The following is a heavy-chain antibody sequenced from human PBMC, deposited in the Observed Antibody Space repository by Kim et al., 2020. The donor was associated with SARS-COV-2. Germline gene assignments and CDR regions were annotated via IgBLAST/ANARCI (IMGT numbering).Heavy chain of an antibody. Sequence: SVKVSCKASGGTFSSYAISWVRQAPGQGLEWMGGIIPIFGTANYAQKFQGRVTITADESTSTAYMELSSLRSEDTAVYYCARGEYCSSTSCYGLSWFDPWGQGTLVTVSS. CDR2: IIPIFGTA. CDR1: GGTFSSYA. D-gene: IGHD2-2*01. CDR3: ARGEYCSSTSCYGLSWFDP. J-gene: IGHJ5*02. V-gene: IGHV1-69*13.